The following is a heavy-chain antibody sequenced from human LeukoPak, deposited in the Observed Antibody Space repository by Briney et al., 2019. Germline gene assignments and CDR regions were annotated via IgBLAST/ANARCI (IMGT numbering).Heavy chain of an antibody. Sequence: SVKVSCKASGGTFSSYAISWVRQAPGQGLEWMGGIIPIFGTANYAQKFQGRVTITADKSTSTAYMELNSLRSEDTAVYYCARAPKVGATTGRAFDIWGQGTMVTVSS. CDR3: ARAPKVGATTGRAFDI. J-gene: IGHJ3*02. CDR1: GGTFSSYA. CDR2: IIPIFGTA. D-gene: IGHD1-26*01. V-gene: IGHV1-69*06.